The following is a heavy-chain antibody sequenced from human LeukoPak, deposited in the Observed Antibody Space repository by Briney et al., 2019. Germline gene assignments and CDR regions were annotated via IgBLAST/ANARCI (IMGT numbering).Heavy chain of an antibody. D-gene: IGHD6-13*01. CDR2: IGGSGGST. J-gene: IGHJ4*02. Sequence: GGSLRLSCAASGFTFSSYAMSWVRQAPGKGLEWVSSIGGSGGSTYYADSVKGRFTISRDNSKTTLYLQMNSLRAEDTAVYYSAKVETAAAATLRGFDYWGQGTLVTVSS. CDR1: GFTFSSYA. CDR3: AKVETAAAATLRGFDY. V-gene: IGHV3-23*01.